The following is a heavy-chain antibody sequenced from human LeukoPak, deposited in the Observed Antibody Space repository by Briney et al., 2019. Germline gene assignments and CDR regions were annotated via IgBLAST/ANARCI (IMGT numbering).Heavy chain of an antibody. Sequence: GGSLRLSCAASGFTFSNTWMSWVRQAPGKGLEWVGRIKSKTDGGTTDYAAPVKGRFTISRDDSKNTLYLQMNSLKTEDTAVYYCTTEASSGYYPYYFDYWGQGTLVTVSS. CDR3: TTEASSGYYPYYFDY. J-gene: IGHJ4*02. V-gene: IGHV3-15*01. CDR1: GFTFSNTW. D-gene: IGHD3-22*01. CDR2: IKSKTDGGTT.